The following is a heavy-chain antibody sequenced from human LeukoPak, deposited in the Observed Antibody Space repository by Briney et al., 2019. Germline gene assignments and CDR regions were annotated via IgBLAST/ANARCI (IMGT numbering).Heavy chain of an antibody. Sequence: SETLSLTCTVSGGSISSSSYYWGWIRQPPGKGLEWIGSIYYSGSTYYNPSLKSRVTISVDTSKNQFSLKLSSVTAADTAVYYCARQLYSSSCLDYWGQGTLVTVSS. D-gene: IGHD6-13*01. CDR2: IYYSGST. V-gene: IGHV4-39*01. CDR3: ARQLYSSSCLDY. J-gene: IGHJ4*02. CDR1: GGSISSSSYY.